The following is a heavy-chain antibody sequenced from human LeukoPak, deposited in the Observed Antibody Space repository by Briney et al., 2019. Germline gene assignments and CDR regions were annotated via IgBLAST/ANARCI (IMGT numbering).Heavy chain of an antibody. CDR2: IYPNSGAT. CDR1: GYSFSSHD. V-gene: IGHV1-2*02. Sequence: VASVKVSCKASGYSFSSHDINWVRQATGQGLEWMGYIYPNSGATKYAQKFQGRVTMTRDTSISTAYMELSGLGSDDTAVYYCGTLLSNGPFDYWGQGSLVTVSS. CDR3: GTLLSNGPFDY. J-gene: IGHJ4*02.